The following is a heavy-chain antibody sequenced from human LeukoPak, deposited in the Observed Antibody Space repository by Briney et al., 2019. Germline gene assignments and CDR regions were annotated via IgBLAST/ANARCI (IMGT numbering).Heavy chain of an antibody. J-gene: IGHJ3*02. V-gene: IGHV3-21*04. CDR3: VQEGPRGLAFDI. Sequence: SMNWXXXAPGKGLEWVSSISSSSSYIYYADSVKGRFTISRDNAKNSLYLQMNSLRAEDTAVYYCVQEGPRGLAFDIWGQGTKVTVSS. CDR2: ISSSSSYI. CDR1: S.